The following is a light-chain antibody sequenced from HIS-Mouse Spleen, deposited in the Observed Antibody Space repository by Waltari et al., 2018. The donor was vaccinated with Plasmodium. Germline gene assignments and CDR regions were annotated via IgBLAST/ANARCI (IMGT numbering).Light chain of an antibody. CDR2: GAS. Sequence: ELVFTHSPGTLTLSPGERTTLSCRASQSVSSSYLAWYQQKPGQAPRLLIYGASSRATGIPDRFSGSGSRTDFTLTISRLEPEDFAVYYCQQYGSSYTFGQGTKLEIK. J-gene: IGKJ2*01. CDR1: QSVSSSY. CDR3: QQYGSSYT. V-gene: IGKV3-20*01.